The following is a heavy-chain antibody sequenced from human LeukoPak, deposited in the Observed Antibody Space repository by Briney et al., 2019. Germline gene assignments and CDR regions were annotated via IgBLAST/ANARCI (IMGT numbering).Heavy chain of an antibody. V-gene: IGHV4-59*01. CDR1: GGSISSYY. CDR3: ARSGYDFWSEPNLNWFDP. Sequence: SETLSLTCTVSGGSISSYYWSWIRQPPGKGLEWIGYIYYSGSTNYNPSLKSRVTISVDTSKNQFSLKLSSVTAADTAVYYCARSGYDFWSEPNLNWFDPWGQGTLVTVSS. J-gene: IGHJ5*02. CDR2: IYYSGST. D-gene: IGHD3-3*01.